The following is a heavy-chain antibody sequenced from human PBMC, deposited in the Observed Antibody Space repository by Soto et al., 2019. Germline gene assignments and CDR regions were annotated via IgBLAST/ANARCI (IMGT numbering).Heavy chain of an antibody. CDR1: GFIFSTYD. D-gene: IGHD3-10*01. V-gene: IGHV3-23*01. J-gene: IGHJ3*02. CDR2: ISGSAGST. Sequence: EVQLLESGGGLVQPGGSLRLSCAASGFIFSTYDMSWVRQAPGKGLEWVSTISGSAGSTKYADSVKGRFTISRDNSKTTLYLQMNSLRAEATSVFYCAKDGGVRGLNDAFDIWGQGTMVTVSS. CDR3: AKDGGVRGLNDAFDI.